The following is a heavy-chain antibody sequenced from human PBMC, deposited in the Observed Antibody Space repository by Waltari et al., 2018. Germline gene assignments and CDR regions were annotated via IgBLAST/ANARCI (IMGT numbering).Heavy chain of an antibody. CDR3: ARENEGLVDATSVGGTLWRFDF. J-gene: IGHJ4*02. Sequence: QELLMQSESDMKKPGSTLRVSCKASAASFSGSGLRWLRQVPGQPVEWVGGIIPIGQTPVFADKFRGRAVITADESTATSYLELRGLTSDDTAVYYCARENEGLVDATSVGGTLWRFDFWGQGSLVIVSS. CDR2: IIPIGQTP. CDR1: AASFSGSG. D-gene: IGHD3-3*01. V-gene: IGHV1-69*01.